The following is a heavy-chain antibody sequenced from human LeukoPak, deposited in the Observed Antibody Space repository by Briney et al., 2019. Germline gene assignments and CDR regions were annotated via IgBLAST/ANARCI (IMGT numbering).Heavy chain of an antibody. V-gene: IGHV4-39*01. Sequence: SDTLPLTCTVSGASVGSSSYYWGWIRQSPGKGLEWIGTAYYTGDTYYSPSLKSRLTVSVDTAKNQLSLKLISVTAADTAVYYCARLPGRSLYFDYWGQGTLVTVSS. CDR3: ARLPGRSLYFDY. CDR1: GASVGSSSYY. D-gene: IGHD1-14*01. J-gene: IGHJ4*02. CDR2: AYYTGDT.